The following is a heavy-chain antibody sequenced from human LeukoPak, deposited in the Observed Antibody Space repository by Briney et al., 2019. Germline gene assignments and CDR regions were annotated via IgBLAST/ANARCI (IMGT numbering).Heavy chain of an antibody. Sequence: SETLSLTCTVSGGSISSYYWSWIRQPAGKGLEWIGRIYTSGSTNYNPSLKSRVTMSVDTSKNQFSLKLSSATAADTAVYYCARELQTNYYYYDMDVWGQGTTVTVSS. V-gene: IGHV4-4*07. CDR2: IYTSGST. CDR3: ARELQTNYYYYDMDV. J-gene: IGHJ6*02. D-gene: IGHD2-8*01. CDR1: GGSISSYY.